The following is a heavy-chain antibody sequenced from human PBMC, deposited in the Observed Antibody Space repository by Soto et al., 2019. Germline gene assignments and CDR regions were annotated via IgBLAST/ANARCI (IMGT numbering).Heavy chain of an antibody. D-gene: IGHD6-19*01. V-gene: IGHV1-2*04. J-gene: IGHJ6*02. CDR2: INPSSGGT. CDR1: GYTFTGAY. Sequence: GASVKVSCKASGYTFTGAYMHCLRQAPGQGLEWMGWINPSSGGTNYAQKFQGWVTMTRDTFIIAAYMELSRLTSDYTALYYRGRDGSRAVEGKGYGMDVWGQGTTVTVSS. CDR3: GRDGSRAVEGKGYGMDV.